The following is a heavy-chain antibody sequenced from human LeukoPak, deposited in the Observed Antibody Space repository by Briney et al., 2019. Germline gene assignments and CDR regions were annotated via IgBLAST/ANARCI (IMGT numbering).Heavy chain of an antibody. CDR1: GGSISSYY. Sequence: SETLSLTCTVSGGSISSYYWSWMRQPPGKELEGIGYIYTSRSTNYNASLKSRVTISVDSSKTQFSLKLSSVTAADTAVYYCARHANNYDFWSGSASNWFDPWGQGTLVTVSS. J-gene: IGHJ5*02. D-gene: IGHD3-3*01. V-gene: IGHV4-4*09. CDR3: ARHANNYDFWSGSASNWFDP. CDR2: IYTSRST.